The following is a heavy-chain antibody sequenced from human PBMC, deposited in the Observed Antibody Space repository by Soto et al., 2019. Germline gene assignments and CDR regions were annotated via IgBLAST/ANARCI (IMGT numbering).Heavy chain of an antibody. CDR3: ARHALWFGELLSGWFDP. CDR2: IYYSGST. CDR1: GVSISSYY. J-gene: IGHJ5*02. D-gene: IGHD3-10*01. V-gene: IGHV4-59*08. Sequence: PSEPLCLTWTVAGVSISSYYWSWIRQPPGKGLEWIGYIYYSGSTNYNPSLKSRVTISVDTSKNQFSLKLSSVTAADTAVYYCARHALWFGELLSGWFDPWGQGTLVTVSS.